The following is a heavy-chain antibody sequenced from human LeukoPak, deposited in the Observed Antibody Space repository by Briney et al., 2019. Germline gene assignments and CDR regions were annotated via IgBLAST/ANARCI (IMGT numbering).Heavy chain of an antibody. CDR3: TRERGSGSYHPFDP. J-gene: IGHJ5*02. CDR1: GFTFSSYW. CDR2: INSDGSST. V-gene: IGHV3-74*01. Sequence: GGSLRLSRAASGFTFSSYWMHWVRQAPGKGLVWVSRINSDGSSTSYADSVKGRFTISRDNAKNTLYLQMNSLRAEDTAIYYCTRERGSGSYHPFDPWGQGTLVTVSS. D-gene: IGHD3-10*01.